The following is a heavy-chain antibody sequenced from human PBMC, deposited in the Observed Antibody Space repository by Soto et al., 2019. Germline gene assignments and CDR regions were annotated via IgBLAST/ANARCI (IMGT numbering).Heavy chain of an antibody. CDR2: IYTSGST. Sequence: PSETLSLTCTASGGSISSYYWSWIRQPAGKGLEWIGRIYTSGSTNYHPSLKSRVTMSVDTSKNQFSLKLSSVTAADTAAYYCARSTTRTRSNIVVVVAATGAFDIWGQGTMVTVSS. CDR1: GGSISSYY. J-gene: IGHJ3*02. CDR3: ARSTTRTRSNIVVVVAATGAFDI. D-gene: IGHD2-15*01. V-gene: IGHV4-4*07.